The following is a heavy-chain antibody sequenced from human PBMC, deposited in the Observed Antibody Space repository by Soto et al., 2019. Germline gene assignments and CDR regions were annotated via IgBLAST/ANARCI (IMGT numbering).Heavy chain of an antibody. Sequence: ASVKVSCKASGYTFTSYAMHWVRQAPGQRLEWMGWINAGNGNTKYSQKFQGRVTITRDTSASTAYMELSSLRSEDTAVYYCAMDYGDYGGIFDYWGQGTLVTVSS. CDR1: GYTFTSYA. CDR2: INAGNGNT. J-gene: IGHJ4*02. CDR3: AMDYGDYGGIFDY. D-gene: IGHD4-17*01. V-gene: IGHV1-3*01.